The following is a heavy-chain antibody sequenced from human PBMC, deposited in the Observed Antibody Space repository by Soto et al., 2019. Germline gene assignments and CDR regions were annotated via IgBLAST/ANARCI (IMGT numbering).Heavy chain of an antibody. J-gene: IGHJ3*02. V-gene: IGHV1-69*01. D-gene: IGHD3-10*01. CDR2: IIPIFGTA. CDR3: ARDWAYYGSGIGAFDI. CDR1: GGTFSSYA. Sequence: QVQLVQSGAEVKKPGSSVKVSCKASGGTFSSYAISWVRQAPGQGLEWMGGIIPIFGTANYAQKFQGRVTITADEPTSTAYMELSSLRSEDTAVYYCARDWAYYGSGIGAFDIWGQGTMVTVSS.